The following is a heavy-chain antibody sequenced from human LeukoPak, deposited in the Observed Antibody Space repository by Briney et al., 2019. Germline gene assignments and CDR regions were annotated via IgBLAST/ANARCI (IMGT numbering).Heavy chain of an antibody. J-gene: IGHJ5*02. V-gene: IGHV4-38-2*02. CDR1: GYSISSGYY. CDR3: ARDKGDYGDYYWFDP. Sequence: SETLSLTCTVSGYSISSGYYWGWIRQPPGKGLEWIGSIYHSGSTYYNPSLKSRVTISVDTSKNQFSLKLSSVTAADTAVYYCARDKGDYGDYYWFDPWGQGTLVTVSS. D-gene: IGHD4-17*01. CDR2: IYHSGST.